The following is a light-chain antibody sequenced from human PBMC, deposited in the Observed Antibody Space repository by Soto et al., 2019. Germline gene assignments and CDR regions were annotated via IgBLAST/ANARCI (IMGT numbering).Light chain of an antibody. Sequence: DIPMTQSPSSMSASVGDRVNITCRASQRISSYLNWYQQRPGKAPKVLIQTASSLQSGVPARFNGSGSGTDFTLTISALQPEEVATYYFQQSHGTPITFGQGTKLVIK. CDR1: QRISSY. CDR3: QQSHGTPIT. CDR2: TAS. J-gene: IGKJ2*01. V-gene: IGKV1-39*01.